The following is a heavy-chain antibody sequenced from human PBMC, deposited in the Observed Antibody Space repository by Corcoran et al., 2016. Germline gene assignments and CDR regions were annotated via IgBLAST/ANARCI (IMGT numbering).Heavy chain of an antibody. CDR1: GFTFSSYG. Sequence: QVQLVESGGGVVQPGRSLRLSCAASGFTFSSYGMHWVRQAPGKGLEWVAVIWYDGSNEYDADSVKGRFTISRDNSKNTLYLQMNSLRAEDTAVYYWARDSGGFGVREAFDICGQGTMVTVSS. D-gene: IGHD3-10*01. CDR2: IWYDGSNE. V-gene: IGHV3-33*01. CDR3: ARDSGGFGVREAFDI. J-gene: IGHJ3*02.